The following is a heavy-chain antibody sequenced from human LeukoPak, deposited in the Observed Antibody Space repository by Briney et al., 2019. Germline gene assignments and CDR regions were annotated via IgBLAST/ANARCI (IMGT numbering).Heavy chain of an antibody. Sequence: GGSLRLSCAASGLAFSSYAMSWVRQAPGKGLEWVSTISVASNTFYADSVKGRFTISRDNSRNTVYLQMTSLRADDTAVYYCADYGVSGVRNNFYWGQGTLVTASS. V-gene: IGHV3-23*01. CDR3: ADYGVSGVRNNFY. J-gene: IGHJ4*02. CDR2: ISVASNT. CDR1: GLAFSSYA. D-gene: IGHD3-3*01.